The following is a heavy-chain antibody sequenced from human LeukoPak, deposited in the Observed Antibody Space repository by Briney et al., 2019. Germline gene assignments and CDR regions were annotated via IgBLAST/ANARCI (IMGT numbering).Heavy chain of an antibody. CDR1: GFRFSSYW. CDR2: IKKDGSEK. CDR3: ARWVTAIYYYGMDV. D-gene: IGHD2-21*02. Sequence: LGGSLRLSCAASGFRFSSYWMSWVRQAPGKGLEWVANIKKDGSEKDYVDSVKGRFTISRDNAKNSLYLQMNSLRAEDTAVYYCARWVTAIYYYGMDVWGQGTTVTVSS. J-gene: IGHJ6*02. V-gene: IGHV3-7*01.